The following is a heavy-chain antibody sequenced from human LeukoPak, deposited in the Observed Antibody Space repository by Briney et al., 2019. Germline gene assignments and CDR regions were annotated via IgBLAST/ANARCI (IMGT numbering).Heavy chain of an antibody. V-gene: IGHV3-21*01. CDR3: ARGLSSSWYYHY. D-gene: IGHD6-13*01. Sequence: PGGSLRLSCAASGFTFSSYSMNWVRQAPGKGLEWVSSISSSSSYIYYADSVKGRFTISRDNAKNSLYLQMNSLRAEDTAVYYCARGLSSSWYYHYWGQGTLVTVSS. J-gene: IGHJ4*02. CDR1: GFTFSSYS. CDR2: ISSSSSYI.